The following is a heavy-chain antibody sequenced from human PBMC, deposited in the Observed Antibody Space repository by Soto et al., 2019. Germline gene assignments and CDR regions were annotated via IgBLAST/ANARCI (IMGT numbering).Heavy chain of an antibody. CDR2: ISGSGDST. D-gene: IGHD5-12*01. V-gene: IGHV3-23*01. CDR1: GFRFSSYA. Sequence: EVQLLESGGGLVQPGGSLRLSCAASGFRFSSYAMSWVRQAPGKGLEWVSGISGSGDSTYHADSVKGRFTISRDNSKNPLYLQMNSLKAEDTAVYYCAKGFASGYNCFDSWGQGTLVTVSS. CDR3: AKGFASGYNCFDS. J-gene: IGHJ4*02.